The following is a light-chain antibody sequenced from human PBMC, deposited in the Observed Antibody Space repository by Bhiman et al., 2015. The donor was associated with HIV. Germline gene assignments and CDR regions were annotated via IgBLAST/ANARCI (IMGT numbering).Light chain of an antibody. CDR2: QDS. V-gene: IGLV3-1*01. J-gene: IGLJ2*01. CDR1: KLGDKY. Sequence: SYELTQPPSVSVSPGQTASITCSGDKLGDKYACWYQQKPGQSPVLVIYQDSERPSGIPERFSGSNSGNTATLTVSGIQAMDEADYYCQAWDSSTVVFGGGTKLTVL. CDR3: QAWDSSTVV.